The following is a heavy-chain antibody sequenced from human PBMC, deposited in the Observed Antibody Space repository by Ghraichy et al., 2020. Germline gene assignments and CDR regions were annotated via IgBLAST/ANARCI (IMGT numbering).Heavy chain of an antibody. J-gene: IGHJ6*02. D-gene: IGHD3-10*01. V-gene: IGHV3-53*01. CDR2: IYSGGST. CDR3: ARALWFGDGVYYYYGMDV. CDR1: GFTVSSNY. Sequence: GGSLRLSCAASGFTVSSNYMSWVRQAPGKGLEWVSVIYSGGSTYYADSVKGRFTISRDNSKNTLFLQMNTLRVEDTAVYYCARALWFGDGVYYYYGMDVWGQGTTVTVSS.